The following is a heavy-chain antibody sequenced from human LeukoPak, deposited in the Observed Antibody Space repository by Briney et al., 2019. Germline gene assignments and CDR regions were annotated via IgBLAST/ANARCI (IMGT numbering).Heavy chain of an antibody. CDR3: ARDLGAPYAFDI. CDR1: GGSISSGSYC. D-gene: IGHD1-26*01. V-gene: IGHV4-61*02. Sequence: SETLSLTCTVSGGSISSGSYCWSWIRQPAGKGLEGIGRIYTSGSTNYNPSLKGRVTISVDTSKNQFSLQLSPVTAADTAVYYCARDLGAPYAFDIWGQGTMVTVSS. CDR2: IYTSGST. J-gene: IGHJ3*02.